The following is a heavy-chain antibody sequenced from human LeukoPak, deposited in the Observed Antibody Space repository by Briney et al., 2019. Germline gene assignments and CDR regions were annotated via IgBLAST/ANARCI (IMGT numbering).Heavy chain of an antibody. D-gene: IGHD3-10*01. J-gene: IGHJ4*02. CDR3: ARGVWFGESHFDY. CDR2: INAGNGNT. CDR1: GYTFTSYA. V-gene: IGHV1-3*01. Sequence: ASVKVSCKASGYTFTSYAMHWVRQAPGQRLKWMGWINAGNGNTKYSQKFQGRVTITRDTSASTAYMELSSLRSEDTAVYYCARGVWFGESHFDYWGRGTLVTVSS.